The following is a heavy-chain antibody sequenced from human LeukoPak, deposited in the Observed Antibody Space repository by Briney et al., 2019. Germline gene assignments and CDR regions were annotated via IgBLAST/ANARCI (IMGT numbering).Heavy chain of an antibody. D-gene: IGHD4-23*01. V-gene: IGHV3-20*04. CDR2: INWNGGST. CDR1: GFTFDDYG. Sequence: GGSLRLSCAASGFTFDDYGMSWARQAPGKGLEWVSGINWNGGSTGYADSVKGRFTISRDNAKNSLYLQMNSLRAEDTALYYCARDVEVATPHFLGWFDPWGQGTLVTVSS. J-gene: IGHJ5*02. CDR3: ARDVEVATPHFLGWFDP.